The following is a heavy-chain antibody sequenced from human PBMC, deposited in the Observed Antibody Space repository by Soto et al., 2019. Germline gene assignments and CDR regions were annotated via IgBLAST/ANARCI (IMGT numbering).Heavy chain of an antibody. J-gene: IGHJ6*02. CDR1: GFTFSSYG. Sequence: QVQLVESGGGVVQPGRSLRLSCAASGFTFSSYGMHWVRQAPGKGLEWVAVISYDGSNKYYADSVKGRFTISRDNSKNTRYRKMNSLRAEDTAVYYCAKGGGLRFGWYRGGDYYYYGMDVWGQGTTVTVSS. CDR3: AKGGGLRFGWYRGGDYYYYGMDV. V-gene: IGHV3-30*18. D-gene: IGHD6-19*01. CDR2: ISYDGSNK.